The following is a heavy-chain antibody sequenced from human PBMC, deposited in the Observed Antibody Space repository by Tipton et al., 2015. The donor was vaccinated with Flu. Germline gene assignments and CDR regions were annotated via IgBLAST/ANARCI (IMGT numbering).Heavy chain of an antibody. CDR1: GGSFSGYY. J-gene: IGHJ5*02. CDR3: ARVTGLLWFGEARGWFDP. Sequence: TLSLTCAVYGGSFSGYYWSWIRQPPGKGLEWIGEINHSGSTNYNPSLKSRVTISVDTSKNQFSLKLSSVTAADTAVYYCARVTGLLWFGEARGWFDPWGQGTLVTVSS. D-gene: IGHD3-10*01. V-gene: IGHV4-34*01. CDR2: INHSGST.